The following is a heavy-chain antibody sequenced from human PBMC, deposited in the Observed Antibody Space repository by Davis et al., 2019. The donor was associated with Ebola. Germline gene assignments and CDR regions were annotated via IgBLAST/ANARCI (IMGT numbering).Heavy chain of an antibody. CDR2: ISWNSGSI. CDR1: GFTFSSYS. CDR3: ARGLSIAVAATRFDP. V-gene: IGHV3-21*04. Sequence: GESLKISCAASGFTFSSYSMNWVRQAPGKGLEWVSGISWNSGSIGYADSVKGRFTISRDNAKNSLYLQMNSLRAEDTAVYYCARGLSIAVAATRFDPWGQGTLVTVSS. D-gene: IGHD6-19*01. J-gene: IGHJ5*02.